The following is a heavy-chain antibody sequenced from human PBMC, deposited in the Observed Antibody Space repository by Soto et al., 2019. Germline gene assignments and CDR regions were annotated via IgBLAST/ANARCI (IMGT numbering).Heavy chain of an antibody. V-gene: IGHV4-30-2*01. CDR2: IFPSGTT. CDR3: AGSRELDY. CDR1: GGSLSGATYS. J-gene: IGHJ4*02. Sequence: PSETLSLTCGVSGGSLSGATYSWNWIRHPPGKGLEWIGYIFPSGTTDYNPSLKSRVTISIGVSKNQFSLSLRSLTAADTAVYYCAGSRELDYSRQGNLVTVSS.